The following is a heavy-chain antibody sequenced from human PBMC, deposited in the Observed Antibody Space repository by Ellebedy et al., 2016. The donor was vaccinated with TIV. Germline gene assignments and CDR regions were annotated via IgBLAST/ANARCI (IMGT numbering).Heavy chain of an antibody. CDR1: GGSVSSSCYY. CDR2: ISFTWRT. Sequence: MPSETLSLTCIVSGGSVSSSCYYWGWLRLPPETGLEWLASISFTWRTYYNPSLKSRVPISVDTSNNQFSLTLTSVTAADTAVYYCARMYSSSWSHDFDDWGQGTLVTVSS. V-gene: IGHV4-39*01. J-gene: IGHJ4*02. CDR3: ARMYSSSWSHDFDD. D-gene: IGHD6-13*01.